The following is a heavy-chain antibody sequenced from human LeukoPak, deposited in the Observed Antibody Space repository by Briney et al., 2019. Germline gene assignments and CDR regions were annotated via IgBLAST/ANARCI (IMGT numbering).Heavy chain of an antibody. J-gene: IGHJ4*02. CDR3: ARLQGSYNWNYRYYFDY. D-gene: IGHD1-7*01. CDR2: IYPGDSDT. CDR1: GYSFTSYW. Sequence: GESLKISRKGSGYSFTSYWIGWVRQMPGKGLEWMGIIYPGDSDTRYSPSFQGQVTISADKSISTAYLQWSSLKASDTAMYYCARLQGSYNWNYRYYFDYWGQGTLVTVSS. V-gene: IGHV5-51*01.